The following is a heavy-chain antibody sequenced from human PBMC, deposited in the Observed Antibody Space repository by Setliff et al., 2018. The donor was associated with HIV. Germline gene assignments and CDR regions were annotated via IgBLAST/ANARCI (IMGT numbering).Heavy chain of an antibody. D-gene: IGHD3-16*02. V-gene: IGHV4-4*09. CDR1: GSSISYFY. Sequence: KPSETLSLTCTVSGSSISYFYWNWIRQPPGKGLEWIGDISTFRGTNYSPSLQSRVTISMDTSKNQLSLNLSSATAADTAVYYCSRGTFGGVIAQYYFDYWGQGTLVTVSS. J-gene: IGHJ4*02. CDR3: SRGTFGGVIAQYYFDY. CDR2: ISTFRGT.